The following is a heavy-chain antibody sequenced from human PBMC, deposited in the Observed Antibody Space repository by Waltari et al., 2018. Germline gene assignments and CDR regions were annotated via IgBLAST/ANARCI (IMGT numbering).Heavy chain of an antibody. CDR3: ARCPAVVYAKVDP. CDR1: GAPISSSSYY. J-gene: IGHJ5*02. V-gene: IGHV4-39*01. CDR2: WYYNGTT. D-gene: IGHD2-8*02. Sequence: QLQLQESGPGLVKSSETLSLTCTVSGAPISSSSYYWGWIRQSPGKGLEWIGSWYYNGTTYYHPSLKGRVTISVDTSKKQFFLKLSSVTASDTAMYYCARCPAVVYAKVDPWGQGTLVIVSS.